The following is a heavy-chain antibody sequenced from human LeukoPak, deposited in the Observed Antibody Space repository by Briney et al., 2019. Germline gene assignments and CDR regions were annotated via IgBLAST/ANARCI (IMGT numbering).Heavy chain of an antibody. D-gene: IGHD6-13*01. CDR3: ARTVAATVDAFDI. J-gene: IGHJ3*02. CDR2: IYPSDSDT. V-gene: IGHV5-51*01. Sequence: GESLKISCQGSGYSFSNSWIGWVRQMPGTGLEWMGIIYPSDSDTTYSPSFQGQVTISADKSISTAYLQWSSLKASDTAMYYCARTVAATVDAFDIWGQGTMVTVSS. CDR1: GYSFSNSW.